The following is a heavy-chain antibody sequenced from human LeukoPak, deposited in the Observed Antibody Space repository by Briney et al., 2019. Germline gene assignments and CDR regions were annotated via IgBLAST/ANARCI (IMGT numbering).Heavy chain of an antibody. D-gene: IGHD4-11*01. CDR2: IYYSGST. V-gene: IGHV4-59*12. Sequence: SETLSLTCTVSGGSISSYYWSWIRQPPGKGLEWIGYIYYSGSTNYNPSLKSRVTISVDTSKNQFSLKLSSVTAADTAVYYCARGRRRSNYEWRPRQDYQYNWFDPWGQGTLVTVSS. CDR3: ARGRRRSNYEWRPRQDYQYNWFDP. CDR1: GGSISSYY. J-gene: IGHJ5*02.